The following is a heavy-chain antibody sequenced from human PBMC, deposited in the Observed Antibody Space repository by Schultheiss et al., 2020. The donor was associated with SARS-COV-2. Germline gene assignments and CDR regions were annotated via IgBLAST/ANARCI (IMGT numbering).Heavy chain of an antibody. J-gene: IGHJ4*02. CDR3: ARQGGGSCGSCYY. CDR2: IWYDGSNK. Sequence: GGSLRLSCAASGFTFSSYGMHWVRQAPGKGLEWVAVIWYDGSNKYYADSVKGRFTISRDNAKNSLYLQMNSLRAEDTAVYYCARQGGGSCGSCYYWGQGTLVTVSS. CDR1: GFTFSSYG. V-gene: IGHV3-33*08. D-gene: IGHD2-15*01.